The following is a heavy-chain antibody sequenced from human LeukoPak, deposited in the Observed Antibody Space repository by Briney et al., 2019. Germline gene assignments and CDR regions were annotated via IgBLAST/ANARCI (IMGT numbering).Heavy chain of an antibody. D-gene: IGHD3-10*01. CDR2: IKEDGSER. CDR1: AFIFSGHW. Sequence: GGSLRLSCEGSAFIFSGHWMNWVRQTPGKGLEWVASIKEDGSERQYVDSVKGRFSISRDNAKNSLYLQMDSLRAEDTAVYYCARAGSLWFGESKFDYWGQGTLVTVSS. V-gene: IGHV3-7*01. J-gene: IGHJ4*02. CDR3: ARAGSLWFGESKFDY.